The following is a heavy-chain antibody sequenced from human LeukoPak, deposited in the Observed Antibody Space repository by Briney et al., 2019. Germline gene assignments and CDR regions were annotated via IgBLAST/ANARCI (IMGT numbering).Heavy chain of an antibody. Sequence: EASVKVSCKASGYTFTGYYMHWVRQAPGQGLEWMGWINPNSGGTNYAQKFQGRVTMTRDTSISTAYMELSRLRSDDTAVYYCARVLYSSPGFYYWGQGALVTVSS. CDR3: ARVLYSSPGFYY. CDR1: GYTFTGYY. CDR2: INPNSGGT. J-gene: IGHJ4*02. D-gene: IGHD6-13*01. V-gene: IGHV1-2*02.